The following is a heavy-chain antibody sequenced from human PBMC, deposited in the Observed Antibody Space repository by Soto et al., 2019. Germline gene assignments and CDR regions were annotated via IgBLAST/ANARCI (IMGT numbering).Heavy chain of an antibody. D-gene: IGHD2-8*01. CDR2: IIPIFGTA. J-gene: IGHJ4*02. CDR3: ARERGRWLQYGVDYFDY. V-gene: IGHV1-69*01. CDR1: GGTFSSSA. Sequence: QVQLVQSGAEVKKPGSSVKVSCKSSGGTFSSSAISWVRQAPGQGLEWMGGIIPIFGTANDAQKFQGRVTISADESTSPAYIELRSLRSEDTAVDYFARERGRWLQYGVDYFDYLGPGTLVTVSS.